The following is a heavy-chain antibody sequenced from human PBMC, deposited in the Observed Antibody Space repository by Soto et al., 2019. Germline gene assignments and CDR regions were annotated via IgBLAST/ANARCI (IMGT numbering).Heavy chain of an antibody. CDR2: IYYSGST. D-gene: IGHD3-16*01. V-gene: IGHV4-39*01. Sequence: SETLSLTCTVSGGSISSSSYYWGWIRQPPGKGLEWIGSIYYSGSTYYNPSLKSRVTISVDTSKNQFSLKLSSVTAADTAVYYCASWYDWYTFGGSPPDDYYYYGMDVWGQGTTVTVSS. CDR3: ASWYDWYTFGGSPPDDYYYYGMDV. CDR1: GGSISSSSYY. J-gene: IGHJ6*02.